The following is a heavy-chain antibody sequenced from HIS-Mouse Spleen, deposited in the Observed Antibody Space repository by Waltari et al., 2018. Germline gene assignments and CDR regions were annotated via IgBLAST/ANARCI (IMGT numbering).Heavy chain of an antibody. D-gene: IGHD5-12*01. V-gene: IGHV4-39*07. CDR1: GGSISSSSYY. J-gene: IGHJ3*02. Sequence: QLQLQESGPGLVKPSEALSLTCTVSGGSISSSSYYWGWIRQPPGKGLEWIGSIYYSGSTYYNPSLKSRVTISVDTSKNQFSLKLSSVTAGTAVYYCARDGYSGYGHDAFDIWGQGTMVTVSS. CDR2: IYYSGST. CDR3: ARDGYSGYGHDAFDI.